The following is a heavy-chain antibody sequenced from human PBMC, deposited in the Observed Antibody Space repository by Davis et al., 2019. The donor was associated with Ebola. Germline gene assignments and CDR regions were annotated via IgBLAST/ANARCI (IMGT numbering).Heavy chain of an antibody. V-gene: IGHV1-2*06. CDR1: GYTFTAFY. J-gene: IGHJ2*01. Sequence: ASVQVSCKASGYTFTAFYLHCVRQAPAQGLQWMGRINPNSGVTNDAQKFQGRVTMTRDKSSSTAYMELGRLTSDDTAVYYCARRRGYSPSYYNWYFDLWGRGTLVTVSS. D-gene: IGHD1-26*01. CDR3: ARRRGYSPSYYNWYFDL. CDR2: INPNSGVT.